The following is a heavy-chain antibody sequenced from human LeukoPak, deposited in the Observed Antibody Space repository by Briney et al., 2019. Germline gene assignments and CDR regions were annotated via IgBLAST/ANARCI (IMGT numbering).Heavy chain of an antibody. CDR2: IYYSGST. CDR1: GGSISSSSYY. J-gene: IGHJ5*02. Sequence: SETLSLTCTVSGGSISSSSYYWGWIRQPPGKGLEWIGSIYYSGSTYYNPSLKSRVTISVDTSKNQFSLKLSSVTAADTAVYYCARDTSWRGLGYGSGWFDWFDPWGQGTLVTVSS. D-gene: IGHD6-19*01. V-gene: IGHV4-39*07. CDR3: ARDTSWRGLGYGSGWFDWFDP.